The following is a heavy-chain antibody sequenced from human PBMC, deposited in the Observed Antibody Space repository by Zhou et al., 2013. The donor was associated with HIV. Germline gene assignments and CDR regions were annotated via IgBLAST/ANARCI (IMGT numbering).Heavy chain of an antibody. Sequence: QVQLVQSGAEVKKPGSSVKVSCKASGGTFSSYAISWVRQAPGQGLEWMGGIIPIFGTANYAQKFQGRVTITTDESTSTAYMELSSLRSEDTAVYYCARDRYYYGSGSSPYYMDVWGKGTTVTVSS. D-gene: IGHD3-10*01. CDR3: ARDRYYYGSGSSPYYMDV. J-gene: IGHJ6*03. CDR1: GGTFSSYA. V-gene: IGHV1-69*05. CDR2: IIPIFGTA.